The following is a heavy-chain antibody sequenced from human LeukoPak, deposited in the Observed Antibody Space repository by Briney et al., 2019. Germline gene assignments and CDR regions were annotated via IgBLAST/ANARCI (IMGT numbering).Heavy chain of an antibody. CDR2: ISAYNGNT. CDR1: GYTFTSYG. CDR3: ARGVGRGVRPYYMDV. D-gene: IGHD1-26*01. Sequence: ASVKVSCKASGYTFTSYGISWVRQAPGQGLEWMGWISAYNGNTNYAQKLQGRVTMTTDTSTSTAYMELRSLRSDDTAVYYSARGVGRGVRPYYMDVWGKGTTVTVSS. J-gene: IGHJ6*03. V-gene: IGHV1-18*01.